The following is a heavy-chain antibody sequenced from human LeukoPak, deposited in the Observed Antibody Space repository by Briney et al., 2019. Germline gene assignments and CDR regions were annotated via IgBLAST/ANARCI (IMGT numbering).Heavy chain of an antibody. CDR2: ISYDGSNK. D-gene: IGHD3-22*01. V-gene: IGHV3-30*03. Sequence: GGSLRLSCAASGFTFSSYGMHWVRQAPGKGLEWVAVISYDGSNKYYADSVKGRFTISRDNSKNTLYLQMNSLRAEDTAVYYCAREGYYDSSGYYDYWGQGTLVTVSS. CDR3: AREGYYDSSGYYDY. CDR1: GFTFSSYG. J-gene: IGHJ4*02.